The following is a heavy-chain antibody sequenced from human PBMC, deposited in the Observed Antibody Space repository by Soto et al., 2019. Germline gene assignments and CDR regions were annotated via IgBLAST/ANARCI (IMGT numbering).Heavy chain of an antibody. CDR2: ISDDGSNK. J-gene: IGHJ4*02. D-gene: IGHD1-26*01. CDR3: AKDHSGSYYYFYC. CDR1: GFTFSSYG. Sequence: QVQLVESGGGVVQPGRYLRLSCAASGFTFSSYGMHWVRQAPGKGLAWVAVISDDGSNKYYADSVKGRFTISRYNSKSTRYLQMNSLRDEDTAVYYCAKDHSGSYYYFYCWGQGTLVTVSS. V-gene: IGHV3-30*18.